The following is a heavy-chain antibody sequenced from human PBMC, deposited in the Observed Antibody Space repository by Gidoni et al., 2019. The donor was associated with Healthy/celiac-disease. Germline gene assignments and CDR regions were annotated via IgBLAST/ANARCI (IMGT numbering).Heavy chain of an antibody. CDR2: IIPIFGTA. J-gene: IGHJ4*02. Sequence: QVQLVQSGAEVKKPGSSVKVSCKASGGPFSSSAISWVRQAPGQGLEWMGGIIPIFGTANYAQKVQGRVTITADESTSTAYMELSSLRSEDTAVYYCAIRTDDYGDYVGYFDYWGQGTLVTVSS. CDR1: GGPFSSSA. V-gene: IGHV1-69*01. CDR3: AIRTDDYGDYVGYFDY. D-gene: IGHD4-17*01.